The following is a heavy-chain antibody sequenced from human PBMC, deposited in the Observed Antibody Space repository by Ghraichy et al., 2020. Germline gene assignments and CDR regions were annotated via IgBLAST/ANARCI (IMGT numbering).Heavy chain of an antibody. D-gene: IGHD5-24*01. CDR3: ARGKDGYKQCFDY. Sequence: ASVKVSCKASGYTFTSYGISWVRQAPGQGLEWMGWISSYNGNTNYAQNIQGRVTMTTDTSTRTAYMELRSLRSDDTAVYYCARGKDGYKQCFDYWGQGPLVTVSS. CDR2: ISSYNGNT. CDR1: GYTFTSYG. V-gene: IGHV1-18*04. J-gene: IGHJ4*02.